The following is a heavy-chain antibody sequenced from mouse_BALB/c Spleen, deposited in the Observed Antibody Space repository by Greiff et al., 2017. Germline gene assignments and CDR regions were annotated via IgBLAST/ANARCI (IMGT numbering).Heavy chain of an antibody. CDR2: IRNKANGYTT. J-gene: IGHJ2*01. CDR1: GFTFTDYY. D-gene: IGHD1-1*01. Sequence: EVQVVESGGGLVQPGGSLRLSCATSGFTFTDYYMSWVRQPPGKALEWLGFIRNKANGYTTEYSASVKGRFTITRDNSQSIRYLQRNTLRAEDSATDYCARDKLRGLDYGGKGTTLTVSS. V-gene: IGHV7-3*02. CDR3: ARDKLRGLDY.